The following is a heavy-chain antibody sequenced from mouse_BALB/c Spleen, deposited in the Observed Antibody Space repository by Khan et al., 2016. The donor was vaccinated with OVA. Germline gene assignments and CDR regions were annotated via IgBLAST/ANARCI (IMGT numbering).Heavy chain of an antibody. Sequence: QVQLQQPGAELVRPGTSVKLSCKASGYTFTNYWINWVKQRPGQGLEWIGNIYPSDSYTNYNQNFKDKATLTVDKSSSTAYMQLSSPTSEDSAVYYCSREVGTMAYWGHWTLVTVSA. CDR3: SREVGTMAY. CDR1: GYTFTNYW. V-gene: IGHV1-69*02. CDR2: IYPSDSYT. J-gene: IGHJ3*01. D-gene: IGHD1-1*02.